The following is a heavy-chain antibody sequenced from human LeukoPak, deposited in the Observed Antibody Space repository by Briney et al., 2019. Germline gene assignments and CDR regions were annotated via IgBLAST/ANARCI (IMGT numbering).Heavy chain of an antibody. CDR1: GFTFRSYG. CDR2: IRYDGSNK. Sequence: PGGSLRLSCAAHGFTFRSYGMHWIHQTPRKVLERVAFIRYDGSNKYYADSVKDRFTISRDNSKKTVYLQMNSLRAEHTVVYYCARSRSWELLKNYFDYWGQGTLVTVSS. J-gene: IGHJ4*02. CDR3: ARSRSWELLKNYFDY. V-gene: IGHV3-30*02. D-gene: IGHD1-26*01.